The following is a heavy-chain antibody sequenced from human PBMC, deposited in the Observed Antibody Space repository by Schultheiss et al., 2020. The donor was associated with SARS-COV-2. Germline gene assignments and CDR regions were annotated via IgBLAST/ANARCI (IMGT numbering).Heavy chain of an antibody. CDR1: GFTFSSYA. CDR3: AREYYYDSSDYYYYGMDV. V-gene: IGHV3-23*01. CDR2: ISGSGGST. D-gene: IGHD3-22*01. Sequence: GGSLRLSCAASGFTFSSYAMHWVRQAPGKGLEWVSAISGSGGSTYYADSVKGRFTISRDNSKNTLYLQMNSLRAEDTAVYYCAREYYYDSSDYYYYGMDVWGQGTTVTVSS. J-gene: IGHJ6*02.